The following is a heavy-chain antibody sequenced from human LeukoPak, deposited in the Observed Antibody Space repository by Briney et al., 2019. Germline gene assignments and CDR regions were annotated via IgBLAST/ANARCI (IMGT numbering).Heavy chain of an antibody. CDR2: ISSSGSPI. Sequence: GGSLRLSCAASGFTVSSNYMSWVRQAPGKGLEWVSYISSSGSPIFYGDSVKGRFTISRDNAKNSLYLQMNSLRAEDTAVYYCARAHLLYTSDHDAFDIWGQGTMVTVSS. V-gene: IGHV3-11*04. CDR3: ARAHLLYTSDHDAFDI. J-gene: IGHJ3*02. D-gene: IGHD3-10*01. CDR1: GFTVSSNY.